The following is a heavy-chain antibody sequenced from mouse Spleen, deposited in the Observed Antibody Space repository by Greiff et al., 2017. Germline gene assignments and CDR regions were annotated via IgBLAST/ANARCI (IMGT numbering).Heavy chain of an antibody. CDR2: IDPENGDT. J-gene: IGHJ2*01. CDR3: TTKRGGY. CDR1: GFNIKDDY. V-gene: IGHV14-4*01. Sequence: VQLQQSGAELVRPGASVKLSCTASGFNIKDDYMHWVKQRPEQGLEWIGWIDPENGDTEYASKFQGKATITADTSSNTAYLQLSSLTSEDTAVYYCTTKRGGYWGQGTTLTVSS.